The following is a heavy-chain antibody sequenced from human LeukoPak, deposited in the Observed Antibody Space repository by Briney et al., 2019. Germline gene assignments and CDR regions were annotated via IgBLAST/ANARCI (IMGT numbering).Heavy chain of an antibody. CDR1: GFTFSSYS. CDR2: ISDSSHAL. Sequence: GGSLRLSCAASGFTFSSYSMIWVRQAPGKGLEWVSYISDSSHALYHADSVKGRFTISRDNAKNSLFLQMNSLRDEDTAVYYCASDSPGYDSGSYFAYWGQGTLVTVSS. V-gene: IGHV3-48*02. D-gene: IGHD2-15*01. CDR3: ASDSPGYDSGSYFAY. J-gene: IGHJ4*02.